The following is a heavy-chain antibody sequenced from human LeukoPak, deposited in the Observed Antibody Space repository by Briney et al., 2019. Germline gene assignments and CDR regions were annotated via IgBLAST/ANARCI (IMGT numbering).Heavy chain of an antibody. D-gene: IGHD6-13*01. V-gene: IGHV5-51*03. CDR1: GYSFTSYW. CDR3: VSPQLAEYSSSWYDSSAFDI. CDR2: IYPGDSDT. J-gene: IGHJ3*02. Sequence: GESLKISCKGSGYSFTSYWIGWVRQMPGKGLEWMGIIYPGDSDTRYSPSFQGQVTISADKSISTAYLQWSSLKASDTAMYYCVSPQLAEYSSSWYDSSAFDIWGQGTMVTVSS.